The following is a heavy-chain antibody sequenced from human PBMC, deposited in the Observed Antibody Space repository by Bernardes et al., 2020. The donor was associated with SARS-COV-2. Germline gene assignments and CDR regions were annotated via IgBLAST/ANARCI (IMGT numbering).Heavy chain of an antibody. J-gene: IGHJ6*02. D-gene: IGHD3-10*01. Sequence: SVTLVPTCTVSGGSISSYYWSWIRQHPGQGLAWIGYIYYSGRTHYNPSLKSRVTISVDTSKNQFSLKLSSVTAADTAVYYCARDFLWDYYYYGMDVWGQGTTVTVSS. CDR3: ARDFLWDYYYYGMDV. V-gene: IGHV4-59*01. CDR1: GGSISSYY. CDR2: IYYSGRT.